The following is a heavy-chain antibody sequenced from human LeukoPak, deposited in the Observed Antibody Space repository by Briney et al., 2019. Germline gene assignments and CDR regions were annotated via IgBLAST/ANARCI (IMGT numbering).Heavy chain of an antibody. V-gene: IGHV1-18*01. Sequence: PGQXXXWXGWISAYNGNTNYAQKLQGRVTMTTDTSTSTAYMELRSLRSDDTAVYYCAREDWYSSGWYGYWGQGTLVTVSS. CDR2: ISAYNGNT. CDR3: AREDWYSSGWYGY. D-gene: IGHD6-19*01. J-gene: IGHJ4*02.